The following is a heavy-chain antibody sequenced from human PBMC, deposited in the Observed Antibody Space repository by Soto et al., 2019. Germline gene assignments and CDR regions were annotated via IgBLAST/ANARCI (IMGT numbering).Heavy chain of an antibody. V-gene: IGHV3-74*01. D-gene: IGHD6-19*01. Sequence: GGSLRLSCAASGFTFSSYWMHWVRQAPGKGLVWVSRINSDGSSTSYADSVKGRFTISRDNAKNTLYLQMNSLRAEDTAVYYCARDHIAVAGNPPYYYYYGMDVWGQGTTVTVSS. J-gene: IGHJ6*02. CDR2: INSDGSST. CDR1: GFTFSSYW. CDR3: ARDHIAVAGNPPYYYYYGMDV.